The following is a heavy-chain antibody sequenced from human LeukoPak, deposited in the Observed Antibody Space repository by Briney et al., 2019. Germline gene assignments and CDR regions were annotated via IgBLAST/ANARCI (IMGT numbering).Heavy chain of an antibody. J-gene: IGHJ4*02. V-gene: IGHV3-21*01. CDR2: ISGSSSSI. D-gene: IGHD2-2*01. CDR3: ARDRGEGYCGSTSCYFSFDY. CDR1: GFTFSSYT. Sequence: GVSLSLSCAASGFTFSSYTMNRVRQAPGKGLEGVSSISGSSSSIYYADPVRGPFTISRDNAKNSLYLQMNSLRAEDTAVYYCARDRGEGYCGSTSCYFSFDYWGQGTLVTVSS.